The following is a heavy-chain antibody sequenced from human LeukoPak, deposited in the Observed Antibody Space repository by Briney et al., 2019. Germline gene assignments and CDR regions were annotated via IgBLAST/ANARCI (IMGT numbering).Heavy chain of an antibody. CDR2: VTSSSSTI. J-gene: IGHJ5*02. CDR3: ARGTSPFDP. V-gene: IGHV3-48*02. Sequence: PGGSLRLSCVASGFTFSSHSMNWARQAPGKGPEWISYVTSSSSTIYYADSVKGRFTISRDNAKNSLYLQMNSLRDEDTALYYCARGTSPFDPWGRGTLVTVSS. CDR1: GFTFSSHS.